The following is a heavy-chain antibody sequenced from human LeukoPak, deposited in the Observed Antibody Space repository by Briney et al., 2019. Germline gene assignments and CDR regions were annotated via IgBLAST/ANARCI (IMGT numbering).Heavy chain of an antibody. J-gene: IGHJ4*02. CDR2: ISYDGSNK. CDR1: GFTFSSYA. Sequence: PGGSLRLSCAASGFTFSSYAMHWVRQAPGKGLEWVAVISYDGSNKYYADSVKGRFTISRDNAKNSLYLQMNSLRAEDTAVYYCARDRVVSRWGQGTLVTVSS. CDR3: ARDRVVSR. V-gene: IGHV3-30*04. D-gene: IGHD2-15*01.